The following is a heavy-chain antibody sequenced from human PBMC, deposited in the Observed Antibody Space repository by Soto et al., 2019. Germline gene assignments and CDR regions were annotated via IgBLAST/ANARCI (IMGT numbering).Heavy chain of an antibody. CDR3: AKDPYDFWSGPGALDI. D-gene: IGHD3-3*01. Sequence: PGGSLRLSCAASGFTFSSYGMHWVRQAPGKGLEWVAVISYDGSNKYYADSVKGRFTISRDNSKNTLYLQMNSLRAEDTAVYYCAKDPYDFWSGPGALDIWGQGTMVTVSS. CDR1: GFTFSSYG. V-gene: IGHV3-30*18. J-gene: IGHJ3*02. CDR2: ISYDGSNK.